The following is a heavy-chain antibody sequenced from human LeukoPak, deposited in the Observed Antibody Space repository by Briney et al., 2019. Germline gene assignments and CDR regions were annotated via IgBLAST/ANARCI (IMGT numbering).Heavy chain of an antibody. CDR1: GFTFSSYA. CDR2: INWNGGST. CDR3: ARDLEGYCSGGSCYSFHYFDY. V-gene: IGHV3-20*04. J-gene: IGHJ4*02. Sequence: GGSLRLSCAASGFTFSSYAMSWVRQAPGKGLEWVSGINWNGGSTGYADSVKGRFTISRDNAKNSLYLQMNSLRAEDTALYYCARDLEGYCSGGSCYSFHYFDYWGQGTLVTVSS. D-gene: IGHD2-15*01.